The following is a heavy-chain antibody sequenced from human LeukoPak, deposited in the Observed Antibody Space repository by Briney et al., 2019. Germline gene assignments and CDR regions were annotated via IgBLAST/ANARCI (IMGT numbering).Heavy chain of an antibody. CDR1: GGSISSGSYY. V-gene: IGHV4-61*02. CDR3: ARESRGAPFDY. J-gene: IGHJ4*02. D-gene: IGHD1-26*01. Sequence: SETLSLTCTVSGGSISSGSYYWSWSRQPAGKGLEWIGRIYTSGSTNYNPSLKSRVTISVDTSKNQFSLKLSSVTAADTAVYYCARESRGAPFDYWGQGTLVTVSS. CDR2: IYTSGST.